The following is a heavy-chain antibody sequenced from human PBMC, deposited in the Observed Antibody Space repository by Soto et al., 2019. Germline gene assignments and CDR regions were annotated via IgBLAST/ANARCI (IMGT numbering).Heavy chain of an antibody. CDR1: GFTFSSYA. D-gene: IGHD6-6*01. Sequence: PGGSLRLSCAASGFTFSSYAMSWVRQAPGKGLEGVSAISGSGGSTYYADSVKGRFTISRDNSKNTLYLQMNSLRAEDTAVFYCAKSLRYSSSSLNYWGQGTLVTVSS. J-gene: IGHJ4*02. V-gene: IGHV3-23*01. CDR3: AKSLRYSSSSLNY. CDR2: ISGSGGST.